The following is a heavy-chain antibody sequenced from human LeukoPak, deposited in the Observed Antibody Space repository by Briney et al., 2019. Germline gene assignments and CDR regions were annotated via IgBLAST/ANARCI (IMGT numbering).Heavy chain of an antibody. J-gene: IGHJ4*02. D-gene: IGHD3-10*01. Sequence: GGSLRLSCAASGFTVSSNYMSWVRQAPGKGLEWVSVIYTGGTTYYADSAKGRFTISRDNSKNTLYLQMNSLGAEDTAVYYCAEFYGSGTYTFDYWGQGTLVTVSS. CDR1: GFTVSSNY. V-gene: IGHV3-66*02. CDR2: IYTGGTT. CDR3: AEFYGSGTYTFDY.